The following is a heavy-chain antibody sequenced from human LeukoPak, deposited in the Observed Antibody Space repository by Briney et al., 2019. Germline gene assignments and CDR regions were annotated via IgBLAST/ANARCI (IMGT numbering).Heavy chain of an antibody. D-gene: IGHD1-1*01. V-gene: IGHV3-21*01. CDR2: ISSSSSYI. Sequence: PGGSLRLSCAASGFTFSSYAMSWVRQAPGKGLEWVSSISSSSSYIYYADSVKGRFTISRDNTKNSLYLQMNSLRAEDTAVYYCARRNDGDYWGQGTLVTVSS. CDR1: GFTFSSYA. J-gene: IGHJ4*02. CDR3: ARRNDGDY.